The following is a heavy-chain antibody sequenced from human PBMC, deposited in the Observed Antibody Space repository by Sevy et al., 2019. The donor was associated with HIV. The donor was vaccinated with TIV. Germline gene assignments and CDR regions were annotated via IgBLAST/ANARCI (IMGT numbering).Heavy chain of an antibody. Sequence: GSLRLSCAASGFTFSSYAMSWVRQAPGKGLEWVSAISGSGGSTYYADSVKGRFTISRDNSKNTLYLQMNSLRAEDTAVYYCAKNYGPWLTRGNYYFDYWGQGTLVTVSS. D-gene: IGHD4-17*01. CDR2: ISGSGGST. CDR1: GFTFSSYA. CDR3: AKNYGPWLTRGNYYFDY. J-gene: IGHJ4*02. V-gene: IGHV3-23*01.